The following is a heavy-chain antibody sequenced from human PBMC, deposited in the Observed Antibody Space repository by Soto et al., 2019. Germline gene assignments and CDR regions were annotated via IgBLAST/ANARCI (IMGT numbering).Heavy chain of an antibody. J-gene: IGHJ6*02. CDR2: INPNSGGT. V-gene: IGHV1-2*02. CDR3: ARDRTDSLSRYYGMDV. Sequence: ASVKVSCKASGYTFTGYYMHWVRQAPGQGLEWMGWINPNSGGTNYAQKFQGRVTMTRDTSISTAYMELSRLRSDDTAVYYCARDRTDSLSRYYGMDVWGPGTKVTVFS. CDR1: GYTFTGYY. D-gene: IGHD2-21*01.